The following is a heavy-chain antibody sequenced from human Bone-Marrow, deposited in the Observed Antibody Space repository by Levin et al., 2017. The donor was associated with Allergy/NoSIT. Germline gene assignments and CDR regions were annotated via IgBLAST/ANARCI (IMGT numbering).Heavy chain of an antibody. Sequence: SCAASGFTFRIYGMHWVRQAPGKGLTWVAFIWNDGTNKYYADSVEGRFTISRDNSKNTLHLQMNNLRVEDTAVYYCAKDKFSGYKSIDSWGQGTLVTVSS. CDR2: IWNDGTNK. V-gene: IGHV3-30*02. J-gene: IGHJ4*02. D-gene: IGHD5-12*01. CDR1: GFTFRIYG. CDR3: AKDKFSGYKSIDS.